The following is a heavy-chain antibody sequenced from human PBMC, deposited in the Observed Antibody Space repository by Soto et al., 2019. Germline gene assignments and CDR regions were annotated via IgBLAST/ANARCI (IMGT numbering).Heavy chain of an antibody. CDR2: IYHSGST. CDR3: ARVPTP. V-gene: IGHV4-30-2*01. CDR1: GGSISSGGYS. J-gene: IGHJ5*02. Sequence: QLQLQEYGAGLVKPSQTLSLTCAVSGGSISSGGYSWSWIRQPPGKGLEWIGYIYHSGSTYYNPSLKSRVTISVDRSKNHFSLKLSSLTAADTAVYYCARVPTPWGQGTLVTVSS.